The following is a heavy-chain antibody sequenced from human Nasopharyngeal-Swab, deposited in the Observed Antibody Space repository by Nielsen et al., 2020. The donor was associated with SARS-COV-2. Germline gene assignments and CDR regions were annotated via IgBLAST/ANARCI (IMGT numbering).Heavy chain of an antibody. CDR2: IYYSGST. D-gene: IGHD3-3*01. Sequence: SETLSLTCTVSGGSISSGGYYWSWIRQHPGKGLEWIGYIYYSGSTYYNPSLKSRVTISVDTSNNQFSLKLSSVTAADTAVYYCARRFTDTIFGANNYYFDYWGQGTLVTVSS. J-gene: IGHJ4*02. CDR1: GGSISSGGYY. V-gene: IGHV4-31*03. CDR3: ARRFTDTIFGANNYYFDY.